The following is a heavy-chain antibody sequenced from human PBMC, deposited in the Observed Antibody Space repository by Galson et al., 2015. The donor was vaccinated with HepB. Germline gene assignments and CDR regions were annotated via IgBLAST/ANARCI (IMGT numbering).Heavy chain of an antibody. CDR2: IRSKAHGGTT. D-gene: IGHD5-12*01. CDR3: TGERKGGYGPFDY. CDR1: GFTFGDYS. Sequence: SLRLSCAGSGFTFGDYSMSWFRQAPGKGLEWVGSIRSKAHGGTTEYVASVKGRFVTSRHDSKGIAYLQMNSLTTEDTAMYYCTGERKGGYGPFDYWGQGTLVTVSA. V-gene: IGHV3-49*03. J-gene: IGHJ4*02.